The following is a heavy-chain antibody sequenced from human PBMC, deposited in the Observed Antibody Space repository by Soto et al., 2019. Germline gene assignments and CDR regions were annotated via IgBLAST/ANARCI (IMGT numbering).Heavy chain of an antibody. V-gene: IGHV1-69*06. CDR2: IIPIFGTA. J-gene: IGHJ4*02. CDR3: AGIQLWSSPFDY. Sequence: RASVKVSCKASGGTFSSYAISWVRQAPGQGLEWMGGIIPIFGTANYAQKFQGRVTITADKSTSTAYMELSSLRSEDTAVYYCAGIQLWSSPFDYWGQGTLVTVSS. D-gene: IGHD5-18*01. CDR1: GGTFSSYA.